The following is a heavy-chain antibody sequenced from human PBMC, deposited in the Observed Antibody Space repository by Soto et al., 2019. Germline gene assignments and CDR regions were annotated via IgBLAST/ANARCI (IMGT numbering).Heavy chain of an antibody. Sequence: VQLLESGGGLVQPGGSLRLSCAASGFTFSSYAMSWVRQAPGKGLEWVSAISGSGGSTYYADSVKGRFTISRDNSKNTLYLQMNSLRAEDTAVYYCAKDQSGYYGSGSYYNIWGQGTLVTVSS. CDR2: ISGSGGST. D-gene: IGHD3-10*01. CDR3: AKDQSGYYGSGSYYNI. V-gene: IGHV3-23*01. CDR1: GFTFSSYA. J-gene: IGHJ4*02.